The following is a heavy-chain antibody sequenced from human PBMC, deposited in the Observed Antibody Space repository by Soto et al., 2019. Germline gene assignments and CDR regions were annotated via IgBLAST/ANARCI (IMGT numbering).Heavy chain of an antibody. CDR2: IGTAGDT. CDR1: GFTFSSYD. D-gene: IGHD5-12*01. V-gene: IGHV3-13*01. Sequence: EVQLVESGGGLVQPGGSLRLSCAASGFTFSSYDMHWVRQATGKGLEWVSAIGTAGDTYYPGSVKGRFTISRENAKNSLYLQMNSLRAGDTAVYYCARVSDGYNYGYGMDVWGQGTTDTVSS. CDR3: ARVSDGYNYGYGMDV. J-gene: IGHJ6*02.